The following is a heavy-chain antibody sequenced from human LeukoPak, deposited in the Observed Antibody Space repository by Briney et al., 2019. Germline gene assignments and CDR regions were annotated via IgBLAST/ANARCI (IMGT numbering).Heavy chain of an antibody. CDR2: IYTSGST. D-gene: IGHD2-2*01. J-gene: IGHJ3*02. V-gene: IGHV4-61*02. Sequence: SETLSLTCTVSGGSISSGSDYWSWIRQPAGKGLEWIWRIYTSGSTNYNPSLKSRVTISVDTSKNQFSLKLSSVTAADTAVYYCARVPPPIVVVPAAHNDAFDIWGQGTMVTVSS. CDR3: ARVPPPIVVVPAAHNDAFDI. CDR1: GGSISSGSDY.